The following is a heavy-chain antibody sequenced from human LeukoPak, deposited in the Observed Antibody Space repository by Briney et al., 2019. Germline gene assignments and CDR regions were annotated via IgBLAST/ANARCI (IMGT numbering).Heavy chain of an antibody. CDR1: GYTFTSYW. D-gene: IGHD1-26*01. Sequence: KVSCKASGYTFTSYWIGWVRQMPGKGLEWMGIIYPGDSDTRYSPSFQGQVTISADKSISTAYLQWSSLKASDTAMYYCARPGGSYPYYFDYWGQGTLVTVSS. J-gene: IGHJ4*02. V-gene: IGHV5-51*01. CDR2: IYPGDSDT. CDR3: ARPGGSYPYYFDY.